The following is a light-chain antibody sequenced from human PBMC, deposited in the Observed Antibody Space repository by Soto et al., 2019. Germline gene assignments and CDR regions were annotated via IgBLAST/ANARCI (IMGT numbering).Light chain of an antibody. J-gene: IGLJ2*01. Sequence: QSVLTQPPSVSGAPGQRVTISCTGSSSNIGAGYDVHWYQQLPGTAPKLLIHGNSNRPSGVPDRFSGSKSGTSASLAITGLQAEDEADYYCQSYDTSLRGPVFGGGTKLTVL. CDR2: GNS. V-gene: IGLV1-40*01. CDR3: QSYDTSLRGPV. CDR1: SSNIGAGYD.